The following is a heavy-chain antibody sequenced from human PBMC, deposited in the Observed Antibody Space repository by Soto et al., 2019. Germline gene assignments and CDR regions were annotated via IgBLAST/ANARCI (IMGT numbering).Heavy chain of an antibody. CDR2: ISAYNGNT. Sequence: ASVKVSCKASGYTFTSYGISWVRQAPGQGLEWMGWISAYNGNTNYAQKLQGRVTMTTDTSTSTAYMEPRSLRSDDTAVYYCARDIVVVPAAPYYYGMDVWGQGTTVTVSS. J-gene: IGHJ6*02. CDR3: ARDIVVVPAAPYYYGMDV. D-gene: IGHD2-2*01. V-gene: IGHV1-18*04. CDR1: GYTFTSYG.